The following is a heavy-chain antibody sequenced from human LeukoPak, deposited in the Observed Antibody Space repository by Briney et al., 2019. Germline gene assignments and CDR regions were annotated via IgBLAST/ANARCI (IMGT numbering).Heavy chain of an antibody. D-gene: IGHD6-13*01. V-gene: IGHV3-23*01. CDR3: ARISIAAAGSDY. CDR2: ISGAGGYT. Sequence: GGSLRLSCAASGFTFSSYAMSWVRQAPGKGLEWVSSISGAGGYTYYTDSVKGRFTISRDNAKNSVYLQMNSLRAEDTAVYYCARISIAAAGSDYWGQGTLVTVSS. CDR1: GFTFSSYA. J-gene: IGHJ4*02.